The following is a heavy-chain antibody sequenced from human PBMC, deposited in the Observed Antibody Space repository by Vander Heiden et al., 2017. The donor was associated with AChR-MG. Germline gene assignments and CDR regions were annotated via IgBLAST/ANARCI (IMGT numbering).Heavy chain of an antibody. CDR2: IKQDGSEK. CDR3: ATDYDFWSDPYYYGMDV. Sequence: EVQLVESGGGLVQPGGSLRLSCAASGFTFSSYGMGWVRQAPGKGLEWVANIKQDGSEKYYVDSVKGRFTISRDNAKNSLYLQMNSLRAEDTAVYYCATDYDFWSDPYYYGMDVWGQGTTVTVS. CDR1: GFTFSSYG. J-gene: IGHJ6*02. D-gene: IGHD3-3*01. V-gene: IGHV3-7*01.